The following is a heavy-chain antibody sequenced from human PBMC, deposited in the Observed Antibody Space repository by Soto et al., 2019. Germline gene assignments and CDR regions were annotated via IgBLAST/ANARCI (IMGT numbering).Heavy chain of an antibody. J-gene: IGHJ4*02. CDR3: ARVIGGLYYFDY. CDR2: IYYSGST. V-gene: IGHV4-59*01. CDR1: GGSISSYY. D-gene: IGHD3-16*01. Sequence: PSETLSLTCTVSGGSISSYYWSWIRQPPGKGLEWIGYIYYSGSTNYNPSLKSRVTISVDTSKNQFSLKLSSVTAADTAVYYCARVIGGLYYFDYLGQGTLVTFSS.